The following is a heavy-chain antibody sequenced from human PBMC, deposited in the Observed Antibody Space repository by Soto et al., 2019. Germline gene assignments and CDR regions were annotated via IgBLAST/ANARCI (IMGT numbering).Heavy chain of an antibody. CDR1: GYTFTSYA. Sequence: ASVKVSCKASGYTFTSYAMHWVRQAPGQRLEWMGWINAGNGNTKYSQKFQGRVTITRDTSASTAYMELSSLRSEDTAVYYCARGKPENYYYDSSGLFFDYWGQGTLVTVSS. V-gene: IGHV1-3*01. CDR2: INAGNGNT. J-gene: IGHJ4*02. D-gene: IGHD3-22*01. CDR3: ARGKPENYYYDSSGLFFDY.